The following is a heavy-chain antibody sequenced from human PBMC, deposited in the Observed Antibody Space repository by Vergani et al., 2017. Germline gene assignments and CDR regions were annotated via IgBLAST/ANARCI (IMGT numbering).Heavy chain of an antibody. V-gene: IGHV1-46*03. J-gene: IGHJ6*02. CDR1: GYTFTSYY. CDR3: AINNVKVGADYYGMDV. Sequence: QVQLVQSGAEVKKPGASVKVSCKASGYTFTSYYMHWVRQAPGQGLEWMGIINPSGGSTSYAQKFQGRVTMTRDTSTSTVYMELSSLRSEDTAVYYCAINNVKVGADYYGMDVWGQGTTVTVSS. CDR2: INPSGGST. D-gene: IGHD1-26*01.